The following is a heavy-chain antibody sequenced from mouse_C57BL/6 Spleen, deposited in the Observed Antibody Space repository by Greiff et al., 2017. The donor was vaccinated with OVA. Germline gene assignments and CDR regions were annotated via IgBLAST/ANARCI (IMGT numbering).Heavy chain of an antibody. Sequence: EVKVVESEGGLVQPGSSMKLSCTASGFTFSDYYMAWVRQVPEKGLEWVANINYDGSSTYYLDSLKSRFIISRDNAKNILYLQMSSLKSEDTATYYCAREDYDVMDYWGQGTSVTVSS. J-gene: IGHJ4*01. V-gene: IGHV5-16*01. CDR3: AREDYDVMDY. CDR2: INYDGSST. CDR1: GFTFSDYY.